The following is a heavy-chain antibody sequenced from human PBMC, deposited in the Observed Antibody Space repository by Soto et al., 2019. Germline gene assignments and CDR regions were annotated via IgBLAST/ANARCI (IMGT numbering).Heavy chain of an antibody. CDR1: GGTFSSYT. V-gene: IGHV1-69*02. CDR3: ASPSRGKSSSNDY. CDR2: IIPILGIA. J-gene: IGHJ4*02. D-gene: IGHD6-6*01. Sequence: SVKVSCKASGGTFSSYTISWVRQAPGQGLEWMGRIIPILGIANYAQKFQGRVTITADKSTSTAYMELSSLRSEDTAVYYCASPSRGKSSSNDYWGQGTLVTVSS.